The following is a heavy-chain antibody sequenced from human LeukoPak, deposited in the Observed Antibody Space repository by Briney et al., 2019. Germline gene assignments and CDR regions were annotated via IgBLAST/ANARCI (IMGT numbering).Heavy chain of an antibody. Sequence: ASVKVSCKASGYTFTGYYMHWVRLAPGQGLEWMGRINPNSGGTNYAQKFQGRVTMTRDTSISTAYMELSRLRSDDTAVYYCARLNWNDVGMDVWGQGTTVTVSS. CDR3: ARLNWNDVGMDV. CDR1: GYTFTGYY. J-gene: IGHJ6*02. V-gene: IGHV1-2*06. D-gene: IGHD1-20*01. CDR2: INPNSGGT.